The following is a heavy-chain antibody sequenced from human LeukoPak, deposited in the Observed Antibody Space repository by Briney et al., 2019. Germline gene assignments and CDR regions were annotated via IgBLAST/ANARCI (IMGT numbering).Heavy chain of an antibody. D-gene: IGHD3-22*01. J-gene: IGHJ4*02. Sequence: WETLPLTCTVSGGSISSHYWSWFRQTPGERPEWIAFIYYSGTTNYNPSLKGRVTISIDSSKNQFSLKLSSVTAADTAIYYCARGTGFYDSSGHYYWGYFDSWGQGTLVPVSS. CDR1: GGSISSHY. CDR3: ARGTGFYDSSGHYYWGYFDS. V-gene: IGHV4-59*11. CDR2: IYYSGTT.